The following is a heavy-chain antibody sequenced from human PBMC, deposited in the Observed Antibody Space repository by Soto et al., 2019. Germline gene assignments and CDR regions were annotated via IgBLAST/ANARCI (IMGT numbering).Heavy chain of an antibody. CDR1: GYTLTELS. CDR2: FDPEDGET. CDR3: ATATSGSGTTFLRSSLDKYYYYGMDV. D-gene: IGHD1-1*01. Sequence: GASVKVSCKVSGYTLTELSMHWVRQAPGKGLEWMGGFDPEDGETIYAQKFQGRVTMTEDTSTDTAYMELSSLRSEDTAVYYCATATSGSGTTFLRSSLDKYYYYGMDVWGQGTTVTVSS. J-gene: IGHJ6*02. V-gene: IGHV1-24*01.